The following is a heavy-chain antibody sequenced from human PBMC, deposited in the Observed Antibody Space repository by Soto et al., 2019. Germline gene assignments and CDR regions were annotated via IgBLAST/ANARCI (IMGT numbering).Heavy chain of an antibody. CDR1: GYSFSGYW. J-gene: IGHJ3*01. CDR3: ARLPGVRGVFDGFNV. Sequence: GESLKISCKCSGYSFSGYWIGWVLQMPVKGLDWMGVIYPGDSDTRYSPSFHGQVTISADKSISTAYLQWSSLKASDTAMYFCARLPGVRGVFDGFNVWGQGTMVTVSS. CDR2: IYPGDSDT. V-gene: IGHV5-51*01. D-gene: IGHD3-10*01.